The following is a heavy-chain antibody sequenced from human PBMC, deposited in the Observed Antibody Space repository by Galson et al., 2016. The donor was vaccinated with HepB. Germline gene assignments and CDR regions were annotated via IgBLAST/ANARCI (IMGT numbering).Heavy chain of an antibody. CDR1: VGSFSDFY. CDR3: ARGPNYFGPYYYYGTDV. D-gene: IGHD3-10*01. Sequence: SETLSLTCAVYVGSFSDFYWTWVRQPPGKGLEWIGEINHGGSTNYNPSLKSRVTISVDTSENQFSLKLGSVTAADTAVYYCARGPNYFGPYYYYGTDVWGQGTTVTVSS. V-gene: IGHV4-34*01. J-gene: IGHJ6*02. CDR2: INHGGST.